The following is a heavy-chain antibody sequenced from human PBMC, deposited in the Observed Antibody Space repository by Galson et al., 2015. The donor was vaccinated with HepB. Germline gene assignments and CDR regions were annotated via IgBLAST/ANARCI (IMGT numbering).Heavy chain of an antibody. CDR2: ISAYNGNT. Sequence: SVKVSCKASGYTFTSYGISWVRQAPGQGLEWMGWISAYNGNTNYAQKLQGRVTMTTDTSTSTAYMKLRSLRSDDTAVYYCARAPEGWGVRFDPWGQGTLVTVSS. V-gene: IGHV1-18*04. J-gene: IGHJ5*02. CDR1: GYTFTSYG. D-gene: IGHD3-10*01. CDR3: ARAPEGWGVRFDP.